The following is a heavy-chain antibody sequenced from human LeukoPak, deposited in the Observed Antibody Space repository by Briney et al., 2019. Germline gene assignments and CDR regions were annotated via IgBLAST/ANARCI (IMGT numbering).Heavy chain of an antibody. V-gene: IGHV3-15*01. Sequence: PGGSLRLSCTASGFTVSSNYMSWVRQAPGKGLEWVGRIKSKSDGGTIDYAAPVKGRFTISRDDSRNTLYLQMNSLKTEDTAVYYCTTRRQDGWWGQGTLVTVS. CDR1: GFTVSSNY. D-gene: IGHD2-15*01. CDR3: TTRRQDGW. CDR2: IKSKSDGGTI. J-gene: IGHJ4*02.